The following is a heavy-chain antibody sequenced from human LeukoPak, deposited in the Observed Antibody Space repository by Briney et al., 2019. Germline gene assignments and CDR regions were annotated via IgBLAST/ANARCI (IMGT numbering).Heavy chain of an antibody. CDR1: GDSINSYY. CDR3: ARVKAVAGTNTFDY. V-gene: IGHV4-59*01. J-gene: IGHJ4*02. Sequence: PSETLSLTCTVSGDSINSYYWNWIRQPPGKGLEWIGYVYNSGSTHYNPSLKSRVTISVDTSKNQFSLKLSSVTAADTAVYYCARVKAVAGTNTFDYWGQGTLVTVSS. CDR2: VYNSGST. D-gene: IGHD6-19*01.